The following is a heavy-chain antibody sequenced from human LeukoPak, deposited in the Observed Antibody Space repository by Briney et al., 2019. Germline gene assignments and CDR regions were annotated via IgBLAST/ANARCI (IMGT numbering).Heavy chain of an antibody. J-gene: IGHJ3*02. CDR1: GGSISSSSYY. D-gene: IGHD2-2*01. CDR2: IYYSGST. Sequence: PSETLSLTCTVSGGSISSSSYYWGWIRQPPGKGLEWIGSIYYSGSTYYNPSLKSRVTMSVDTSKNQFSLKLSSVTAADTAVYYCARGLDRGLYDEYQLPLGAFDIWGQGTMVTVSS. CDR3: ARGLDRGLYDEYQLPLGAFDI. V-gene: IGHV4-39*07.